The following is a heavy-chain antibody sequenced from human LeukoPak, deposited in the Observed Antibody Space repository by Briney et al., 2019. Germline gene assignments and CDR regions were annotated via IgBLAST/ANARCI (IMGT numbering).Heavy chain of an antibody. CDR3: ARDPYRFAFDI. V-gene: IGHV3-7*03. CDR2: INVDGTAE. CDR1: GFTVSSSY. J-gene: IGHJ3*02. Sequence: GGSLRLSCAASGFTVSSSYMSWVRQTPGQGLEWVANINVDGTAEYYVDSVKGRFTISRDNAKNSLYLQMNSLRAEDTAVYYCARDPYRFAFDIWGQGTVVLVSS. D-gene: IGHD1-26*01.